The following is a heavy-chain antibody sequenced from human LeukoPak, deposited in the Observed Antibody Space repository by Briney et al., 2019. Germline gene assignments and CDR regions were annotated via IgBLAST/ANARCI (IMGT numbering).Heavy chain of an antibody. D-gene: IGHD6-19*01. CDR1: GFTVSGNY. V-gene: IGHV3-53*01. Sequence: GGPLRLSCAASGFTVSGNYMSWVRQAPAKGLDWVSVIYSGDSTYYADSVKGRFTISRDTSKNILYLQMNSLRAEDTAVYYCARADWQWLPNYWGQGTLVTVSS. CDR3: ARADWQWLPNY. J-gene: IGHJ4*02. CDR2: IYSGDST.